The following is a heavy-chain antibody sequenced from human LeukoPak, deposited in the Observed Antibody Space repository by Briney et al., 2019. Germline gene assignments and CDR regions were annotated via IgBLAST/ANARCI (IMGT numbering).Heavy chain of an antibody. CDR3: TRRVVAGVNFDY. D-gene: IGHD2-15*01. CDR1: GFTFSGSA. J-gene: IGHJ4*02. V-gene: IGHV3-73*01. CDR2: IRSKANSYAT. Sequence: GGSLKLSCAASGFTFSGSAMHWVRQPSGKGLEWVGRIRSKANSYATAYAASVKGRFTISRDDSKNTAYLQMNSLRTEDTAVCYCTRRVVAGVNFDYWGQGTLVTVSS.